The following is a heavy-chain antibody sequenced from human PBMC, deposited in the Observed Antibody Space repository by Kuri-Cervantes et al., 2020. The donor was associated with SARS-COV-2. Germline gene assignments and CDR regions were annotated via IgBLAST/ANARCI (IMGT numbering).Heavy chain of an antibody. D-gene: IGHD6-19*01. V-gene: IGHV1-69*04. CDR3: ASGAVADLFDY. CDR2: IIPILGIA. CDR1: GYTFTSYA. J-gene: IGHJ4*02. Sequence: SVKVSCKASGYTFTSYAMHWVRQAPGQGLEWMGRIIPILGIANYAQKFQGRVTITADKSTSTAYMELSSLRSEDTAVYYCASGAVADLFDYWGQGTLVTVSS.